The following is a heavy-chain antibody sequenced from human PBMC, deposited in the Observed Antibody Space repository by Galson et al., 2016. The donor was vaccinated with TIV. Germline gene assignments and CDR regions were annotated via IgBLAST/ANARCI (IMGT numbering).Heavy chain of an antibody. CDR3: ARDFGGSFSPFYGMDV. V-gene: IGHV1-3*01. Sequence: SVKVSCKASGYTITSYAMHWVRQAPGQRFEWMGWINAGTGDTKFSQKFQGRVTLTRDTSASTVYMGLSSLTSEDTAVYYCARDFGGSFSPFYGMDVWGQGTLGIVSS. J-gene: IGHJ1*01. CDR1: GYTITSYA. D-gene: IGHD3-16*01. CDR2: INAGTGDT.